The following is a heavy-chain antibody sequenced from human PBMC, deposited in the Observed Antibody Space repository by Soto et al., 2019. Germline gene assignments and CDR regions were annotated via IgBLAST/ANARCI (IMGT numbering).Heavy chain of an antibody. CDR1: GYTFTGYY. J-gene: IGHJ4*02. V-gene: IGHV1-2*02. CDR3: ARGGCTGGVCTYYFDY. D-gene: IGHD2-8*02. Sequence: ASVKVSCKASGYTFTGYYVHWVRQAPGQGLEWMAWINPDSGVTKSAQKFQGRVSMTRDTSISTAYMELTRLTYDDTAVYYCARGGCTGGVCTYYFDYWGQGSLVTVSS. CDR2: INPDSGVT.